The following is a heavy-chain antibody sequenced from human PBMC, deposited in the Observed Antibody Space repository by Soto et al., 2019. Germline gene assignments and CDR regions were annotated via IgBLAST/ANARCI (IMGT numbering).Heavy chain of an antibody. Sequence: QVQLVESGGDLVKPGGSLRLSCAASGFTFSAHYMSGIRQAPGKGLEWISYMTPSGSSSSYADSVKGRFTISRDNAKNSLYLQMNSLRGDDTAGYYCARELSGNYSAFDLWGQGTMVTVSS. D-gene: IGHD1-26*01. J-gene: IGHJ3*01. CDR2: MTPSGSSS. CDR1: GFTFSAHY. CDR3: ARELSGNYSAFDL. V-gene: IGHV3-11*01.